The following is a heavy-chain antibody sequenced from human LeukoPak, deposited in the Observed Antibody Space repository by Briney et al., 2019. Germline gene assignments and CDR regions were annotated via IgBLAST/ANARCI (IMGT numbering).Heavy chain of an antibody. CDR1: GGTFSSYA. CDR3: ASYRHCSSTSWYGAFDI. V-gene: IGHV1-69*13. J-gene: IGHJ3*02. D-gene: IGHD2-2*01. Sequence: SVKVSCKASGGTFSSYAISWVRQAPGQGLEWMGGIIPIFGTANYAQKFQGRVTITADESTSTAYMELSSLRSEDTAVYYCASYRHCSSTSWYGAFDIWGQGTMVTVSS. CDR2: IIPIFGTA.